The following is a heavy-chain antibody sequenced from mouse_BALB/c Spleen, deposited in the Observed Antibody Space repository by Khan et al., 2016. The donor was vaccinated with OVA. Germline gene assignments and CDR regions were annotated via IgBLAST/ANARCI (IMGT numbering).Heavy chain of an antibody. D-gene: IGHD3-2*02. V-gene: IGHV3-2*02. J-gene: IGHJ2*01. CDR2: ISYSGNT. CDR1: GYSITSDYA. CDR3: ARNQGGDFDY. Sequence: EVQLQESGPGLVKPSQSLSLTCTVTGYSITSDYAWYWIRQFPGNKLEWMGYISYSGNTKYNPSLKSRISITRDTSKNQFFLQLNFVTIEDTATYYCARNQGGDFDYWGQGTTLTVSS.